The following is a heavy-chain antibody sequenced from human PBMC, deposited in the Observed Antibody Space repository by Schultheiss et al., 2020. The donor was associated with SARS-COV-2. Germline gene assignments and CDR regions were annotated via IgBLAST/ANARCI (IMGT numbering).Heavy chain of an antibody. CDR3: ARLERGGWFDP. CDR2: IYHSGST. D-gene: IGHD3-16*01. CDR1: GGSISSYY. V-gene: IGHV4-59*04. J-gene: IGHJ5*02. Sequence: SQTLSLTCTVSGGSISSYYWSWIRQPPGKGLEWIGEIYHSGSTYYNPSLKSRVTISVDKSKNQFSLKLSSVTAADTAVYYCARLERGGWFDPWGQGTLVTVSS.